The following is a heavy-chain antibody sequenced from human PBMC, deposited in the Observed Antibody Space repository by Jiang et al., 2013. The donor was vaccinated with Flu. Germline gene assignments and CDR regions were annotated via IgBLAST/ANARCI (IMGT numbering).Heavy chain of an antibody. D-gene: IGHD3-22*01. CDR2: IYYSGST. V-gene: IGHV4-61*01. Sequence: GLVKPSETLSLTCTVSGGSVSSGSYCWSWIRQPPGKGLEWIGYIYYSGSTNYNPSLKSRVTISVDPSKNQFSLELSSVTAADTAMYYCARGILLEATNYFDSCAYSDYWGQGTLVTVSS. J-gene: IGHJ4*02. CDR1: GGSVSSGSYC. CDR3: ARGILLEATNYFDSCAYSDY.